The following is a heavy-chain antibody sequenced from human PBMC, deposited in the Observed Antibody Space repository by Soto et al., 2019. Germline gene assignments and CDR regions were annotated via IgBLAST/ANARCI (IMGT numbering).Heavy chain of an antibody. D-gene: IGHD4-4*01. J-gene: IGHJ4*02. V-gene: IGHV3-21*01. CDR2: ISSSSTYI. Sequence: EVQLVDSGGGLVKPGGSLRLSCAASGFTFSSYSMSWVRQAPGKGLEWVSSISSSSTYIYYGDSVKGRFTISRDNAKNSLYLQLNSLRAEDTAVYYCARDLKPSPAVTLGLDCWGQGTLVTVSS. CDR1: GFTFSSYS. CDR3: ARDLKPSPAVTLGLDC.